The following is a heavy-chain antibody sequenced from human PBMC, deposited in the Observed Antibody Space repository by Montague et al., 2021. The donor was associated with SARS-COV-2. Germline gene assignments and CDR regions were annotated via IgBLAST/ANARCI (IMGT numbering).Heavy chain of an antibody. CDR2: TCYRSERNN. J-gene: IGHJ4*02. V-gene: IGHV6-1*01. D-gene: IGHD2-8*01. CDR1: GDSVAVDRPA. Sequence: CAISGDSVAVDRPAWRWVRHSPALDLPWLGGTCYRSERNNDYAVSVKSRVTINPDTSKNQISLQLNSVTPEDTAVYYCARTNASSDYWGQGTLVTVSS. CDR3: ARTNASSDY.